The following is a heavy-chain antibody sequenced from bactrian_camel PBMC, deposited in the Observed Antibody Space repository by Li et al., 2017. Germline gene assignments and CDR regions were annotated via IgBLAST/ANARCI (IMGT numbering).Heavy chain of an antibody. Sequence: HVQLVESGGGSVQAGGSLKLSCAASGSTLSFNCLGWFRQVPGHGREVVATIFTAGANTNYADSMKGRFTIGQDITKKTVYLQMKSLTPEDSAVYYCAAGPTQSWGDWCSSTDGYHYNYWGQGTQVTVS. CDR1: GSTLSFNC. D-gene: IGHD3*01. J-gene: IGHJ4*01. V-gene: IGHV3S53*01. CDR2: FTAGANT. CDR3: AAGPTQSWGDWCSSTDGYHYNY.